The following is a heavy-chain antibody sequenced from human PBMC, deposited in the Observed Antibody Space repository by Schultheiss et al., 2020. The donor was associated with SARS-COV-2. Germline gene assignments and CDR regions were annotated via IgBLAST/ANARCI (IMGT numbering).Heavy chain of an antibody. D-gene: IGHD1-26*01. CDR2: IYYSGST. Sequence: SQTLSLTCTVSGGSISSGDYYWSWIRQPPGKGLEWIGYIYYSGSTYYNPSLKSRVTISVDTSKNQFSLKLSSVTAADTAVYYCARGVEWELLLGFWGQGTRVTVAS. V-gene: IGHV4-30-4*01. J-gene: IGHJ4*02. CDR1: GGSISSGDYY. CDR3: ARGVEWELLLGF.